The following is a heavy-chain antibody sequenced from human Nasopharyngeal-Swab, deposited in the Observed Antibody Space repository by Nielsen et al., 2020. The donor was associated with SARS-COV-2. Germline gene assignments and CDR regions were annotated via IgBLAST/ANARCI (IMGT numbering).Heavy chain of an antibody. V-gene: IGHV3-64*01. D-gene: IGHD6-19*01. CDR3: TRDRDGGWSFDY. Sequence: GESLNISCAASGFTFDTFAMHWVRQAPGKGLQFVSSILGDGIATQYASSVKGIFTISRDNSKNTLYLQMGSLRDEDMAVYYCTRDRDGGWSFDYWVQGTLVTVSS. CDR1: GFTFDTFA. CDR2: ILGDGIAT. J-gene: IGHJ4*02.